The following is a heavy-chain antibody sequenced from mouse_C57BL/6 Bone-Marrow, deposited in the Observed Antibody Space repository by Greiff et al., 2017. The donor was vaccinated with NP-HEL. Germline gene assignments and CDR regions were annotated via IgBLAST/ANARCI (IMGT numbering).Heavy chain of an antibody. Sequence: VQLQQSVAELVRPGASVKLSCTASGFNIKNTYMHWVKQRPEQGLEWIGRIDPANGNTKYAPKFKGKAILTADKSSSTAYMELRSLTSEDSAVYYCTKLLRYYFDYWGQGTTLTVSS. J-gene: IGHJ2*01. CDR3: TKLLRYYFDY. CDR1: GFNIKNTY. V-gene: IGHV14-3*01. CDR2: IDPANGNT. D-gene: IGHD1-1*01.